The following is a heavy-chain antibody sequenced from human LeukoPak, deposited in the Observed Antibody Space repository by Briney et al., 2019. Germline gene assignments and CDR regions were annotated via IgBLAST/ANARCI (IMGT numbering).Heavy chain of an antibody. Sequence: SPTLSLTCAISGASVSSNRAAWNWIRQSPSRGLEWLGRTYFRSKWYDDYAVSVKSRITINPDTSKNQFSLQLNSVTPEDTAVYDCVAGYSGHGGRLDYWGQGALVTVSS. D-gene: IGHD5-12*01. CDR3: VAGYSGHGGRLDY. CDR2: TYFRSKWYD. J-gene: IGHJ4*02. V-gene: IGHV6-1*01. CDR1: GASVSSNRAA.